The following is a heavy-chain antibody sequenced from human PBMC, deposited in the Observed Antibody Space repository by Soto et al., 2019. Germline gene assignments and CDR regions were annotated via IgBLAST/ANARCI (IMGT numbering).Heavy chain of an antibody. D-gene: IGHD3-10*01. CDR3: AKVRAISEGTSTYNWFDP. Sequence: GGSLRLSCAASGFTFSSYAMSWVRQAPGKGLEWVSAISGSGGSTYYADSVKGRFTISRDNSKNTLYLQMNSLRAEDTAVYYCAKVRAISEGTSTYNWFDPWGQGTLVTVSS. CDR1: GFTFSSYA. J-gene: IGHJ5*02. V-gene: IGHV3-23*01. CDR2: ISGSGGST.